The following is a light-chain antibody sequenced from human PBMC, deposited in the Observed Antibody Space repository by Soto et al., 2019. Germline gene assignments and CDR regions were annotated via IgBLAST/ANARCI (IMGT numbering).Light chain of an antibody. Sequence: AIQFTQSPSSLSSSVGDRVTITCRASQDIRGALAWYQQKPGKAPKILIYDVSTLQSGVPSRFSGSSSGTDFTLTISSLQPVDFATYYCQQFNSYPITFGQGTRLDIK. J-gene: IGKJ5*01. CDR1: QDIRGA. CDR2: DVS. CDR3: QQFNSYPIT. V-gene: IGKV1-13*02.